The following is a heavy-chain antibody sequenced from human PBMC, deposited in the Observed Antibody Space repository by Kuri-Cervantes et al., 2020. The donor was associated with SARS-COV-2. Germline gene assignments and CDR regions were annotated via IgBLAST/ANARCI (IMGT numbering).Heavy chain of an antibody. D-gene: IGHD2-2*01. Sequence: SETLSLTCTVSGDSISSSAYYWGWIRLRPGRGLEWIGNIYYSGGTYYNPSLKSRVTMSVDTSKNQFSLKLTSVTAADTAVYYCARRHIVVVPAASLPSDAFDIWGQATMVTVSS. J-gene: IGHJ3*02. CDR3: ARRHIVVVPAASLPSDAFDI. CDR2: IYYSGGT. V-gene: IGHV4-39*01. CDR1: GDSISSSAYY.